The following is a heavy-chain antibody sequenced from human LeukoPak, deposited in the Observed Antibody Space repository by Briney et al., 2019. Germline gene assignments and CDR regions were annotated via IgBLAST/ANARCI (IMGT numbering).Heavy chain of an antibody. D-gene: IGHD3-10*01. J-gene: IGHJ4*02. V-gene: IGHV3-30*18. CDR2: ISYDGSNE. Sequence: PGGSLRLSCAASGFPFNSYGMHWVRQAPGEGLEWVAVISYDGSNEYYADSVKGRFTISRDNSKNTMDLQMNSLGAEDTAVYYCAKEGYYGSGSFPDYWGQGTLVTVSS. CDR3: AKEGYYGSGSFPDY. CDR1: GFPFNSYG.